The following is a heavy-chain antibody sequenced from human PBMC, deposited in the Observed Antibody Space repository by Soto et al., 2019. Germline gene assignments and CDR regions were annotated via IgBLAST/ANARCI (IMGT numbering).Heavy chain of an antibody. Sequence: ASVKVSCKASGYTFTSYGISWVRQAPGQGLEWMGWISAYNGNTNYAQKLQGRVTMTTDTSTSTAYMELKSLRSDDTAVYYCARRPRTTTRGHWFDPWGQGTLVTVSS. D-gene: IGHD4-4*01. V-gene: IGHV1-18*01. CDR2: ISAYNGNT. J-gene: IGHJ5*02. CDR1: GYTFTSYG. CDR3: ARRPRTTTRGHWFDP.